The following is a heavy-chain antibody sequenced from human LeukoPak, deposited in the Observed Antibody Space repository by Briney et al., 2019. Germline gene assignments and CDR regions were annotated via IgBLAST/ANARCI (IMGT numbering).Heavy chain of an antibody. V-gene: IGHV3-7*01. CDR3: AKVAWDNSNWYRVDY. Sequence: PGGSLRLSCAASGFTVSSNYMTWVRQAPGKGLEWVANIKQDATEKYYVDSVKGRFTISRDNAENLLYLQMNSLRVEDTAVYYCAKVAWDNSNWYRVDYWGQGTLVTVSS. J-gene: IGHJ4*02. CDR2: IKQDATEK. CDR1: GFTVSSNY. D-gene: IGHD6-13*01.